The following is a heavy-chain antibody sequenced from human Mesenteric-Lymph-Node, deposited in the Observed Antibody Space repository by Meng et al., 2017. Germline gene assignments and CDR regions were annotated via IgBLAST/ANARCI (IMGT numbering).Heavy chain of an antibody. Sequence: GESLKISCAASGFTFSAYSMNWVRQAPGKGLEWVSSISSGSTYIYEADSVKGRFTISRDNAKNSLYLQMNRLRAEDTAVYYCVRESDSTGFYSYDSWGQAMLTVSS. CDR1: GFTFSAYS. D-gene: IGHD3-22*01. V-gene: IGHV3-21*01. CDR2: ISSGSTYI. J-gene: IGHJ5*01. CDR3: VRESDSTGFYSYDS.